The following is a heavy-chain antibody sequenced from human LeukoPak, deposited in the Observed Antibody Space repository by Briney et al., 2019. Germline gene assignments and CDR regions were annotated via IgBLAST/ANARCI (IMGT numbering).Heavy chain of an antibody. CDR1: GGSISSSSYY. V-gene: IGHV4-39*07. J-gene: IGHJ4*02. Sequence: PSETLSLTCTVSGGSISSSSYYWGWLRQPPGKGLEWIGSIYYSGSTYYNPSLKSRVTISVDTSKNQFSLKLSSVTAADTAVYYCARWGGYSYGYIDYWGQGTLVTVSS. CDR2: IYYSGST. D-gene: IGHD5-18*01. CDR3: ARWGGYSYGYIDY.